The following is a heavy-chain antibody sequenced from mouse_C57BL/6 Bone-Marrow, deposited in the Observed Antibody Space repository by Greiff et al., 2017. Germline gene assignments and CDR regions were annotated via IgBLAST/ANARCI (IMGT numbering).Heavy chain of an antibody. CDR2: INPGSGGT. CDR3: ARGMGY. J-gene: IGHJ2*01. Sequence: QVQLQESGAELVRPGTSVKVSCKASGYAFTNYLIEWVKQRPGQGLEWIGVINPGSGGTNYNEKFKGKATLTADKSSSTAYMQLSSLTSEDCAVLFCARGMGYWGQGTTLTVSS. D-gene: IGHD2-10*02. V-gene: IGHV1-54*01. CDR1: GYAFTNYL.